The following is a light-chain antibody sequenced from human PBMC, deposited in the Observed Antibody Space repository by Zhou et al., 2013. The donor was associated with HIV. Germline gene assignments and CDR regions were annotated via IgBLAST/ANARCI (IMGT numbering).Light chain of an antibody. CDR3: QQSYSTPWT. CDR2: GAS. J-gene: IGKJ1*01. CDR1: QGISNF. V-gene: IGKV1-17*03. Sequence: DIQMTQSPSAMSASVGDRVTITCRASQGISNFLVWFQQQPGKVPKRLIYGASSLQSGVPSRFSGSGSGTEFTLTISSLQPEDFATYYCQQSYSTPWTFGQGTKVEIK.